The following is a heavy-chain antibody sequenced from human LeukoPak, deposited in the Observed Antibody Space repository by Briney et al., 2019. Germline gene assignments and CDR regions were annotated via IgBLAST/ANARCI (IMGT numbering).Heavy chain of an antibody. CDR3: AGSYRNWFDP. Sequence: GGSLRLSCAASGFTFSDYAFNWVRQAPGKGLEWVSYISSTSSNIYYADSLKGRFTISRDNAKNSLYLQMNSLRAEDTAVFYCAGSYRNWFDPWGQGTLVTVSS. CDR2: ISSTSSNI. J-gene: IGHJ5*02. V-gene: IGHV3-48*04. D-gene: IGHD3-16*02. CDR1: GFTFSDYA.